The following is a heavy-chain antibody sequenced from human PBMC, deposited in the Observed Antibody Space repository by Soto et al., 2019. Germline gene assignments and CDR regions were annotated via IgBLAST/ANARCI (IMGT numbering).Heavy chain of an antibody. V-gene: IGHV4-4*02. CDR2: IYHSGST. D-gene: IGHD6-19*01. CDR3: AGGAVAGTAPAY. Sequence: QVQLQESGPGLVKPSGTLSLTCAVSSGSITSSNWWSWVRQPPGKGLEWIGEIYHSGSTNYNPSLKSRVTISVDKSKIVFSLKLSSVTAADTAMYYCAGGAVAGTAPAYWGQGTLVTVSS. CDR1: SGSITSSNW. J-gene: IGHJ4*02.